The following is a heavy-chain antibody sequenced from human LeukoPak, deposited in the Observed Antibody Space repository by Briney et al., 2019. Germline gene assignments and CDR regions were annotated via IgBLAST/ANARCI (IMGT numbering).Heavy chain of an antibody. CDR2: IYTSGST. V-gene: IGHV4-4*09. D-gene: IGHD6-6*01. CDR1: GGSISSYY. CDR3: ARTYSSSSHFDY. Sequence: ASETLSLTCTVSGGSISSYYWSWIRQPPGKGLEWIGHIYTSGSTNYNPSLKSRVTISVDTSKNQFSLKVSSVTAADTAVYYCARTYSSSSHFDYWGQGTLVTVSS. J-gene: IGHJ4*02.